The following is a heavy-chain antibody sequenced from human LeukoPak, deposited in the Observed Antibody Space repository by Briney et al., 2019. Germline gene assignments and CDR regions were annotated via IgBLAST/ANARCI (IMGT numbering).Heavy chain of an antibody. Sequence: SGPTLVKPTQTLTLTCTFSGFSLSASGVGLGWIRQPPGKALEWLALIYWNDDKRYSPSLKSRLTITKDTTKNQVVLTMTNMDPVDTATYYCAHRLYGSTWYDYWGQGTLVTVSS. D-gene: IGHD6-13*01. V-gene: IGHV2-5*01. CDR2: IYWNDDK. CDR3: AHRLYGSTWYDY. J-gene: IGHJ4*02. CDR1: GFSLSASGVG.